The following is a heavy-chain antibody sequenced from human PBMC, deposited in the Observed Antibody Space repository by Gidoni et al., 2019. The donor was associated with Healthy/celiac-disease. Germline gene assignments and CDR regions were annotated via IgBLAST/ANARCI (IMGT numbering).Heavy chain of an antibody. CDR2: ISWNSGSI. V-gene: IGHV3-9*01. J-gene: IGHJ6*02. Sequence: EVKLVESGGGLVQPGRSLRLSCEASGVTFDDYAMHWVRQAPWKGLEWVSGISWNSGSIGYADSVKGRFTISSDNAKNSLYLQMNSLRAEYTALYYCAKDWRGYYYGMDVWGQGTTVTVSS. D-gene: IGHD3-10*01. CDR3: AKDWRGYYYGMDV. CDR1: GVTFDDYA.